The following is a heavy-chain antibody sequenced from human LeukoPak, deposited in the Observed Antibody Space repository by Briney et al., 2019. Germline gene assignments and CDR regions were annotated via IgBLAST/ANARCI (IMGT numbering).Heavy chain of an antibody. CDR1: GGSLSGYY. D-gene: IGHD6-19*01. CDR2: INHSGST. J-gene: IGHJ4*02. V-gene: IGHV4-34*01. Sequence: SETLSLTCAVYGGSLSGYYWSWIRQPPGKGLEWIGEINHSGSTNYNPSLKSRVTISVDTSKNQFSLKLSSVTAADTAVYYCAREDTGAVAGNFHWGQGTLVTVSS. CDR3: AREDTGAVAGNFH.